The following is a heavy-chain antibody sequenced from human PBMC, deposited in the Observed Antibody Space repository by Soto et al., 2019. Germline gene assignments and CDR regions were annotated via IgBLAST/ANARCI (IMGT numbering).Heavy chain of an antibody. D-gene: IGHD3-3*01. Sequence: EVQLVESGGDLVQPGWSLRLSCAASGFTFSTYWMHWFRQAPGKGLVLVSRINTDGAITSHADSVKGRFTISRDNAKNTLYLHMSSLSAEDTAVYYCARGGLEPVDFWGQGTLVTVSS. V-gene: IGHV3-74*01. CDR3: ARGGLEPVDF. J-gene: IGHJ4*02. CDR2: INTDGAIT. CDR1: GFTFSTYW.